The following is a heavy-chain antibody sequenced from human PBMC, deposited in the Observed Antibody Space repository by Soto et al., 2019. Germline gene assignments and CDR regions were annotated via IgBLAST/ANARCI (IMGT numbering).Heavy chain of an antibody. Sequence: SETPSLTCTVSGDSLSRSNYYSGWIRQPPGKGQERIGRTHYTGGTSYNPSLETRVTISVDTSKTPFSLRLSSVAATDTALYSCPRTNPPGYSLWFPEYWGEGTLVTVSS. J-gene: IGHJ4*02. CDR3: PRTNPPGYSLWFPEY. V-gene: IGHV4-39*01. CDR1: GDSLSRSNYY. CDR2: THYTGGT. D-gene: IGHD5-18*01.